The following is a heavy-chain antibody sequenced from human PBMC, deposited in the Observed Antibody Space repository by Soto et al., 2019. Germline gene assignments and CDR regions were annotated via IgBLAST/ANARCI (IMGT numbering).Heavy chain of an antibody. V-gene: IGHV1-18*01. CDR3: MSVPSYLPGDY. CDR2: ISAYNGDT. CDR1: NYVFTDYG. J-gene: IGHJ4*02. Sequence: QVQLVQSGGDVKKPGASVKVSCKASNYVFTDYGIRWVRQAPGQGLEWMGWISAYNGDTIYNQNLQGRVTMTTDTSTSTAYMELRSLTFDDTAMYYCMSVPSYLPGDYWGQGTLVAVSS. D-gene: IGHD2-21*01.